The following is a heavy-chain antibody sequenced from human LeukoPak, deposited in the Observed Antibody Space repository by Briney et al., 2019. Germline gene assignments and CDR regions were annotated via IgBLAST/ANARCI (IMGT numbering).Heavy chain of an antibody. Sequence: PGGSLRLSCAASGFTFSSYGMHWVRQAPGKGLEWVSAITGSGGSTYYADSVKGRFTISRDNSKNTQYLQMNSLRAEDTAVYYCAKEYSSSWTPKNNWFDPWGQGTLVTVSS. CDR2: ITGSGGST. V-gene: IGHV3-23*01. CDR1: GFTFSSYG. CDR3: AKEYSSSWTPKNNWFDP. D-gene: IGHD2-2*01. J-gene: IGHJ5*02.